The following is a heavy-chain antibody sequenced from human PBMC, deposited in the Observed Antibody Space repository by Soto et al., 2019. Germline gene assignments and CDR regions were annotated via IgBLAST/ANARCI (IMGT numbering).Heavy chain of an antibody. CDR1: GYAFTTYG. J-gene: IGHJ4*02. V-gene: IGHV1-18*01. CDR3: ARGRYGDY. CDR2: ISAHNGNR. Sequence: QVHLVQSGAEVKKPGASVKVSCQGSGYAFTTYGITWVRQAPGQGLEWMGWISAHNGNRNYAQKVQGRVTVTRDTSTSTADMELRSLRYDDTAVYYCARGRYGDYWGQGALVTVSS. D-gene: IGHD1-1*01.